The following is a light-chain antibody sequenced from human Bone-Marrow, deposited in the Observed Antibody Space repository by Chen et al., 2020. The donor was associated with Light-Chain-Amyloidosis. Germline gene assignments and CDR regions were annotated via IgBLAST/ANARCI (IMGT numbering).Light chain of an antibody. V-gene: IGKV1-27*01. Sequence: DIQMTQSPSSLSASVGDRVTITCRASQGIANYLAWYQQKPGKVPKLLIYGASTLQSGVPSRFSGRGSGTDFTLHISSLQPEGVATCYGQKYNNAPRITFGPGTRLEI. CDR3: QKYNNAPRIT. CDR1: QGIANY. CDR2: GAS. J-gene: IGKJ5*01.